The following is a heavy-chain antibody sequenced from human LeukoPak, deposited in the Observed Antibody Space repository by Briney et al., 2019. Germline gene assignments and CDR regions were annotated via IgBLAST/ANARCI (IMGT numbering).Heavy chain of an antibody. V-gene: IGHV4-59*01. CDR2: IYYSGST. D-gene: IGHD6-13*01. Sequence: SETLSLTCTVSGGSLSSYFWSWIRQPPGKGLEWIAYIYYSGSTNYNPSLKSRVTISVDTSKNQFSLKLSSVTAADTAVYYFARRPSSWFSSFDSWGQGTLVTVSS. J-gene: IGHJ4*02. CDR1: GGSLSSYF. CDR3: ARRPSSWFSSFDS.